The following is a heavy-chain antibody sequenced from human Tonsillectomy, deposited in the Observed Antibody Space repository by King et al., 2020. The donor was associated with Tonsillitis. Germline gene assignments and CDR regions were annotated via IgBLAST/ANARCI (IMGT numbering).Heavy chain of an antibody. CDR3: ARDQRDYYYYMDV. J-gene: IGHJ6*03. CDR1: GFTFNYYA. Sequence: VQLVESGGGVVRPGRSLSLSCVASGFTFNYYAMHWVRQAPGKGLEWVAVISYDGSNKYYADSVKGRFTISRDNSKNTLYMQTNSLRPEDPAVYYCARDQRDYYYYMDVWGKGTTVTVSS. CDR2: ISYDGSNK. V-gene: IGHV3-30-3*01. D-gene: IGHD5-24*01.